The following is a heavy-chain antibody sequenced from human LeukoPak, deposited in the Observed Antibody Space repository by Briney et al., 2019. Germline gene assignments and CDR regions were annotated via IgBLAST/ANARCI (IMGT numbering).Heavy chain of an antibody. D-gene: IGHD2-2*01. V-gene: IGHV4-38-2*02. Sequence: SETLSLTCTVSGYSISSGYYWGWIRQPPGKGLEWIGSIYHSGSTYYNPSLKSRVTISVDTSKNQFSLKLSSVTAADTAVYYCASSGHKDIVVVPAANAKFDYWGQGTLVTVSS. CDR3: ASSGHKDIVVVPAANAKFDY. J-gene: IGHJ4*02. CDR1: GYSISSGYY. CDR2: IYHSGST.